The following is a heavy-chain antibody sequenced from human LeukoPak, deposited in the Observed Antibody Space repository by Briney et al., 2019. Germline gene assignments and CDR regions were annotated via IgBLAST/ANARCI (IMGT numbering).Heavy chain of an antibody. V-gene: IGHV3-23*01. CDR2: ISGSGGST. Sequence: PGGSLRLSCAASGFTFSSYAMSWVRQAPGKGLEWVSAISGSGGSTYYADSVKGRFTISRDNSKNTLYLQMNSLRAEDTAVYYCAKVFSRITLVQGYDYWGQGTLVTVSS. CDR3: AKVFSRITLVQGYDY. J-gene: IGHJ4*02. D-gene: IGHD3-10*01. CDR1: GFTFSSYA.